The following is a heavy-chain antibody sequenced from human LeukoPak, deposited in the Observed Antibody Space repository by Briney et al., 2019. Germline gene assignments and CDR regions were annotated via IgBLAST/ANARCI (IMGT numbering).Heavy chain of an antibody. D-gene: IGHD3-9*01. CDR1: GFSFSKYA. V-gene: IGHV3-30*04. J-gene: IGHJ4*02. CDR2: ISKDGSMR. Sequence: PGGSLRLSCAASGFSFSKYAMDWVRQAPGKGLEWVAIISKDGSMRYYADSVKGRFTISRDNSKNTLYLQMNNPRVEDTAIYYCARVHDTTGYYHYFDSWGQGTLVTVSS. CDR3: ARVHDTTGYYHYFDS.